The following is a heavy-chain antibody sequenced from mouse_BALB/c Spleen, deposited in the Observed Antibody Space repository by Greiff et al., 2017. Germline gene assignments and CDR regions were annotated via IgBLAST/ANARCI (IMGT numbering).Heavy chain of an antibody. J-gene: IGHJ2*01. CDR1: GFTFSSYA. Sequence: EVQLVESGGGLVKPGGSLKLSCAASGFTFSSYAMSWVRQTPEKRLEWVASISSGGSTYYPDSVKGRFTISRDNARNILYLQMSSLRSEDTAMYYCARGGIKGYFDYWGQGTTLTVSS. D-gene: IGHD2-4*01. CDR2: ISSGGST. V-gene: IGHV5-6-5*01. CDR3: ARGGIKGYFDY.